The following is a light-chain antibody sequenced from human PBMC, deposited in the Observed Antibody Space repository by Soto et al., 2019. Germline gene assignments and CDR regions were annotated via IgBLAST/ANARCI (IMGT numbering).Light chain of an antibody. J-gene: IGLJ3*02. CDR2: EGN. CDR3: CSYAGSGAWV. V-gene: IGLV2-23*01. Sequence: QSVLTQPASVSGSPGQSITISCTGSSSDVGSYNAVYWYQQHPGKAPKLMIYEGNKRPSGVSNRFSGSKSGNTASLTISGLQAEDEAAYYCCSYAGSGAWVFGGGTKLTVL. CDR1: SSDVGSYNA.